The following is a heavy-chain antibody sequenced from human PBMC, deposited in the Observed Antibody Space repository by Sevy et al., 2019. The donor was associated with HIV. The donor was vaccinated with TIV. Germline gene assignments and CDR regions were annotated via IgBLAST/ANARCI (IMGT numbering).Heavy chain of an antibody. CDR2: IYPGDSDT. CDR3: ARGARGTLPSYYYYPMDV. CDR1: GYRFTDYW. D-gene: IGHD1-1*01. V-gene: IGHV5-51*01. J-gene: IGHJ6*02. Sequence: GESLKISCKASGYRFTDYWIGWVRQIPGKGLEWMGLIYPGDSDTTYSPSFQGQVTISVDKSINTAYLQWSSLKASDTAIFYCARGARGTLPSYYYYPMDVWGQGTTVTVSS.